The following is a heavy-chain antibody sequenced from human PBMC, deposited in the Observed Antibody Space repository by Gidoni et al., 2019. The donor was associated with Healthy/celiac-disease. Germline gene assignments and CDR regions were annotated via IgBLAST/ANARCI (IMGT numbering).Heavy chain of an antibody. D-gene: IGHD3-9*01. CDR1: GFTFRRHA. CDR3: AKAPYYDMTAEYYMDV. J-gene: IGHJ6*03. V-gene: IGHV3-23*01. Sequence: EVQLLESGGGLVQPGGSLRLSCAASGFTFRRHAMSWFRQAPGKGLEWVSAISGSGGSTYYADSVKGRFTISRDNSKNTLYLQMNSLRAEETAVYYCAKAPYYDMTAEYYMDVWGKGTTVTVSS. CDR2: ISGSGGST.